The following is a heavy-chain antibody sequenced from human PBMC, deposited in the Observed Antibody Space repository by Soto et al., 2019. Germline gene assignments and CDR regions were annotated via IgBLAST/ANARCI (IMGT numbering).Heavy chain of an antibody. V-gene: IGHV4-4*02. CDR2: IHHSGST. CDR3: ARSFGWYAIDQ. J-gene: IGHJ4*02. D-gene: IGHD6-19*01. Sequence: QMQLQESGPGLVKPSETLSLTCAVSSASIISEQRWSWVRQPPGKGLEWIGEIHHSGSTNNNPSLRIRVTMSVDKSKTQFSLNLNSVTAADTAVYYCARSFGWYAIDQWGQGTLVIVSS. CDR1: SASIISEQR.